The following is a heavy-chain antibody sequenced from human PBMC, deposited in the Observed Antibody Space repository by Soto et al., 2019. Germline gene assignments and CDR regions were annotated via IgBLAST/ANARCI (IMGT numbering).Heavy chain of an antibody. CDR3: CRHLRQXAPPGEF. CDR1: GFTFAYYA. Sequence: GGSFRRSFTGSGFTFAYYAVSWVRQAPGKVLELVGFIRSEAYSGTAEYAASVRGRFSISIYDFKRIEYLQMNSLKNEATAVYYCCRHLRQXAPPGEFWADGKLVTVSS. D-gene: IGHD7-27*01. V-gene: IGHV3-49*04. J-gene: IGHJ4*01. CDR2: IRSEAYSGTA.